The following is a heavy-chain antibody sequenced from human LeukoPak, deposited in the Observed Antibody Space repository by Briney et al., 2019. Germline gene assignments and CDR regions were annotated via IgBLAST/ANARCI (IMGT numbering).Heavy chain of an antibody. V-gene: IGHV3-48*03. CDR2: ISSSGSTK. CDR3: ATMSVASAFDY. D-gene: IGHD6-19*01. Sequence: GGSVRLSCVVSGFTSEFTFSDFEMYWVRQAPGKGLEWVSYISSSGSTKYYADSVKGRFTISRDNAKNSLFLQMNSLRAEDTAVYYCATMSVASAFDYWGQGSLVTVSS. CDR1: GFTSEFTFSDFE. J-gene: IGHJ4*02.